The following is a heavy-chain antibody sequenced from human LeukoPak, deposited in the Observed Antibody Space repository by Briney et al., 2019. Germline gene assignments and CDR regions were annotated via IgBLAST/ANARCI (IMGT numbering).Heavy chain of an antibody. J-gene: IGHJ4*02. CDR2: MNPNSGNT. V-gene: IGHV1-8*02. CDR1: GYTFTSYD. D-gene: IGHD5-18*01. Sequence: GASVKVSCKASGYTFTSYDINWVRQATGQGLEWMGWMNPNSGNTGYAQKFQGRVTMTRNTSISTAYMELSSLRSDDTAVYYCARDGAFFRGTAMVYDGGADYWGQGTLVTVSS. CDR3: ARDGAFFRGTAMVYDGGADY.